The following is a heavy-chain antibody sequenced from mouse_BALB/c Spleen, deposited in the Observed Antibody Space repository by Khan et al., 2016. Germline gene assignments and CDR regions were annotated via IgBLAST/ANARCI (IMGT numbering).Heavy chain of an antibody. CDR1: GFTFSSFG. J-gene: IGHJ4*01. V-gene: IGHV5-17*02. D-gene: IGHD1-1*01. CDR3: ARRWVYHYVSSFQFYAMDY. CDR2: ISSVSSTI. Sequence: EVELVESGGGLVQPGGSRKLSCAASGFTFSSFGMHWVRQAPEKGLEWVAYISSVSSTIFYADTVKGRFTISRDTPKNTLFLQMTSLRSEDTAMYYCARRWVYHYVSSFQFYAMDYWDQGTSVTVSS.